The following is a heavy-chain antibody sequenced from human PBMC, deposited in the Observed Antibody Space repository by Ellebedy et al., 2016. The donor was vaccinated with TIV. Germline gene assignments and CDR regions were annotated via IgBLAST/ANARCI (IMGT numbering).Heavy chain of an antibody. D-gene: IGHD6-13*01. J-gene: IGHJ4*02. CDR1: GFTFSRYA. Sequence: PGGSLRLSCAASGFTFSRYAMSWVRQAPGKGLEWVSAISGSGGSTYYADSVKGRFTISTDNSKNTLYLQMNSLRAEDTAVYYCARSGSSWFIFDSWGQGTLVTVSS. V-gene: IGHV3-23*01. CDR2: ISGSGGST. CDR3: ARSGSSWFIFDS.